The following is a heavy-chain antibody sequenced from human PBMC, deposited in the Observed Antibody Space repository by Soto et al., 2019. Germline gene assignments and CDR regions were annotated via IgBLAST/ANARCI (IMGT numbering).Heavy chain of an antibody. CDR2: ISAYNGNT. CDR3: ARVVKNFWSGYPGLYFDY. D-gene: IGHD3-3*01. J-gene: IGHJ4*02. Sequence: QVQLVQSGAEVKKPGASVKVSCKASGYTFTSYGISWVRQAPGQGLEWMGWISAYNGNTNYAQKLQGRVTMTTDTSTSTAYMELRSLRSDATAVYYCARVVKNFWSGYPGLYFDYWGQGTLVTVSS. CDR1: GYTFTSYG. V-gene: IGHV1-18*04.